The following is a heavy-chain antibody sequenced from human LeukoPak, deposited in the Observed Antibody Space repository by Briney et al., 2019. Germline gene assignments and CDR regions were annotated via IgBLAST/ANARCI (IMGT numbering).Heavy chain of an antibody. J-gene: IGHJ3*02. CDR2: IYHSGST. CDR1: GGSISSGGYY. Sequence: PSQTLSLTCTVSGGSISSGGYYWSWIRQPPGKGLEWIGYIYHSGSTYYNPSLKSRVTISVDRSKNQFSLKLSSVTAADTAVYYCARAAYPPDFWSPGSAFDIWGQGTMVTVSS. V-gene: IGHV4-30-2*01. D-gene: IGHD3-3*01. CDR3: ARAAYPPDFWSPGSAFDI.